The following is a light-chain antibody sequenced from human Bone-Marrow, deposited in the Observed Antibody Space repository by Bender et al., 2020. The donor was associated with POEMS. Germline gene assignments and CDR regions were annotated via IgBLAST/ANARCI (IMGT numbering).Light chain of an antibody. CDR1: SGHSSYA. CDR3: QAWSTGIYVL. CDR2: INSDGSH. J-gene: IGLJ2*01. V-gene: IGLV4-69*01. Sequence: QLVVTQSPSASASLGASVKLTCTLSSGHSSYAIAWYQQQPEKGPRFLMKINSDGSHSKGDGIPDRFSGSSSGAERYLTISSLQSEDEADYYCQAWSTGIYVLFGGGTKLTVL.